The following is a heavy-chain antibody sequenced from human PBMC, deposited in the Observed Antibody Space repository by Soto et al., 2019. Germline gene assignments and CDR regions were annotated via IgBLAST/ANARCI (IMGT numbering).Heavy chain of an antibody. V-gene: IGHV1-18*01. CDR2: IVTYNGNT. CDR1: GYTFTNYG. J-gene: IGHJ5*02. Sequence: ASVKVSCKAAGYTFTNYGISWVRQAPGQGLEWMGWIVTYNGNTQSTQKLQGRVTMTTDTSTNTAYMELRSLRSDDTAVYYCARKSLSNFNWFDPWGQGTLVTVSS. CDR3: ARKSLSNFNWFDP. D-gene: IGHD4-4*01.